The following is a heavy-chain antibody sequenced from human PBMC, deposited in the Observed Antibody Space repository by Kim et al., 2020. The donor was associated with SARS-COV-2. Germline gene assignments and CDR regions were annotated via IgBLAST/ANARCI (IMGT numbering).Heavy chain of an antibody. Sequence: SVKVSCKASGGTFSSYAISWVRQAPGQGLEWMGGIIPIFGTANYAQKFQGRVTITADESTSTAYMELSSLRSEDTAVYYCARDIASIAARPGNYYYYYYGMDVWGQGTTVTVSS. D-gene: IGHD6-6*01. CDR3: ARDIASIAARPGNYYYYYYGMDV. V-gene: IGHV1-69*13. CDR1: GGTFSSYA. J-gene: IGHJ6*02. CDR2: IIPIFGTA.